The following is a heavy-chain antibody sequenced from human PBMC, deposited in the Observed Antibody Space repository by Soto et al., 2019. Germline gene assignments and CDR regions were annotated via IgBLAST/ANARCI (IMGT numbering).Heavy chain of an antibody. J-gene: IGHJ4*02. V-gene: IGHV1-69*01. D-gene: IGHD4-4*01. CDR2: IIPIFGTA. CDR1: GGTFSSYA. Sequence: QVQLVQSGAEVKKPGSSVKVSCKASGGTFSSYAISWVRQAPGQGLEWMGGIIPIFGTANYAQKFQVRVTITADESTRTAYIELSSLRSEDTGVYYCERLKVTREPYDYWGQGTLVTVSS. CDR3: ERLKVTREPYDY.